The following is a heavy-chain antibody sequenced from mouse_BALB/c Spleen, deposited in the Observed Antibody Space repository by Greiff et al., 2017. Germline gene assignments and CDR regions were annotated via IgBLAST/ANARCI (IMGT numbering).Heavy chain of an antibody. J-gene: IGHJ3*01. D-gene: IGHD2-3*01. CDR1: GYTFTSYW. CDR2: INPSTGYT. Sequence: QVQLQQSGAELAKPGASVKMSCKASGYTFTSYWMHWVKQRPGQGLEWIGYINPSTGYTEYNQKFKDKATLTADKSSSTAYMQLSSLTSEDSAVYYCARWLLGGFAYWGQGTLVTVSA. CDR3: ARWLLGGFAY. V-gene: IGHV1-7*01.